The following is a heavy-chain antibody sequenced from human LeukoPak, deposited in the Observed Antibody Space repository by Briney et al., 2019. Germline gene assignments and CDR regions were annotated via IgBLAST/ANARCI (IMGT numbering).Heavy chain of an antibody. V-gene: IGHV3-30*04. CDR3: ARAGIAAAGTLEIDY. D-gene: IGHD6-13*01. J-gene: IGHJ4*02. CDR1: GFTFSSYA. CDR2: ISYDGSNK. Sequence: GRSLRLSCAASGFTFSSYAMHWVRQAPGKGLEWVAVISYDGSNKYYADSVKGRFTISRDNSKNTLHLQMNSLRAEDTAVYYCARAGIAAAGTLEIDYWGQGTLVTVSS.